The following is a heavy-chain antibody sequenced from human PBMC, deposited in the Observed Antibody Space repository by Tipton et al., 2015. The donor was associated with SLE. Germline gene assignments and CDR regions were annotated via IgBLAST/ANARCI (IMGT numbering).Heavy chain of an antibody. D-gene: IGHD7-27*01. CDR2: IIPIFGTA. Sequence: LVQSGAEVKASCKASGGTFSSYAISWVRQAPGQGLEWMGGIIPIFGTANYAQKFQGRVTITADESTSTAYMELSSLRSEDTAVYYCASTPLGAYYFDYWGQGTLVTVSS. CDR1: GGTFSSYA. J-gene: IGHJ4*02. V-gene: IGHV1-69*01. CDR3: ASTPLGAYYFDY.